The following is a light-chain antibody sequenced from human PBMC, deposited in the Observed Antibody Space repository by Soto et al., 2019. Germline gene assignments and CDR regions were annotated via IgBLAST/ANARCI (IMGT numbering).Light chain of an antibody. CDR3: QQASSFSVT. J-gene: IGKJ4*01. CDR1: QVVSSG. Sequence: DIQMTQAPSFVAAFVGDRVTITCPASQVVSSGGAWYRLKQGKAPNLLIYAASSLQSGVPSRFSGSEWGTDLTLTIGRLQPEDSATYYGQQASSFSVTFGGGTKVDI. V-gene: IGKV1-12*01. CDR2: AAS.